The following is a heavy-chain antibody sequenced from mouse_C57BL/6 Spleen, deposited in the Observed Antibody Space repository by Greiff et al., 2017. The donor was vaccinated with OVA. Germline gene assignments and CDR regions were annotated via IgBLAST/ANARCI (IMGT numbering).Heavy chain of an antibody. CDR1: GYTFTSYW. J-gene: IGHJ4*01. Sequence: QVQLQQSGAELVKPGASVKLSCKASGYTFTSYWMQWVKQRPGQGLEWIGEIDPSDSYTNYNQKFKGKATLTVDTSSSTAYMQLSSLTSEDSAVYYCARSYGGAMDYWGQGTSVTVSS. D-gene: IGHD1-1*01. V-gene: IGHV1-50*01. CDR3: ARSYGGAMDY. CDR2: IDPSDSYT.